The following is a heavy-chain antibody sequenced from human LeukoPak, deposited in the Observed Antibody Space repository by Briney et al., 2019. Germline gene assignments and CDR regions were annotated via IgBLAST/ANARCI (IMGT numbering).Heavy chain of an antibody. CDR3: ARGPWDYYDSSNYRTFDY. J-gene: IGHJ4*02. CDR1: GFTFSTYW. CDR2: INSDGSRT. V-gene: IGHV3-74*01. Sequence: PGGSLRLSCAASGFTFSTYWMHWVRQAPGKGLVWVSRINSDGSRTNYADSVKGRFTISRDNAKNSLYLQMNSLRAEDTAVYYCARGPWDYYDSSNYRTFDYWGQGTLVTVSS. D-gene: IGHD3-22*01.